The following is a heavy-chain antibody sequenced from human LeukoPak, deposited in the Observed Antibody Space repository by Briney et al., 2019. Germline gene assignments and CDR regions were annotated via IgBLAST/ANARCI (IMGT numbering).Heavy chain of an antibody. CDR2: TVSEIDGGTT. CDR1: GFTFNYAW. J-gene: IGHJ6*02. V-gene: IGHV3-15*04. CDR3: TTDEDWNYARKDV. D-gene: IGHD1-7*01. Sequence: GSLRLSCAASGFTFNYAWMSWVRQVPGKGLEWVGQTVSEIDGGTTDYATPVKGRFTISRDDSKSTLYLQMNSLKIEDTAVYYCTTDEDWNYARKDVWGQGATVIVSS.